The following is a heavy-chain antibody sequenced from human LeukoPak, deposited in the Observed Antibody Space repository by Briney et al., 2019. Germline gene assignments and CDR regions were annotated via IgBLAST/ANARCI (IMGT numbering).Heavy chain of an antibody. Sequence: GESLRLSCAASGFTFSDYYMNWIRQPPGKGLEWVSYISNSSSYTNYADSEERGFTISRDNTNNSLLLQMYILQADDTAVYYCARDLRMGYYYDTSGYYAFDYWGQGTLVTVSS. CDR2: ISNSSSYT. D-gene: IGHD3-22*01. V-gene: IGHV3-11*05. CDR3: ARDLRMGYYYDTSGYYAFDY. CDR1: GFTFSDYY. J-gene: IGHJ4*02.